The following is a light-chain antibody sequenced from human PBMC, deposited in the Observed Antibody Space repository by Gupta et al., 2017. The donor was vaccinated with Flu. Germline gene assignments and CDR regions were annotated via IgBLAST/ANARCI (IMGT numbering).Light chain of an antibody. CDR2: DAS. V-gene: IGKV3-11*01. J-gene: IGKJ4*01. CDR1: QSVSSY. Sequence: ELALTQSPATFPWSPGERATLSCRASQSVSSYLAWYQQKPGQAPRLLIYDASNRATGIPARFSGSGSGTDFTLTISSLEPEDFAVYYCQQRSNWPPTFGGGTKVEIK. CDR3: QQRSNWPPT.